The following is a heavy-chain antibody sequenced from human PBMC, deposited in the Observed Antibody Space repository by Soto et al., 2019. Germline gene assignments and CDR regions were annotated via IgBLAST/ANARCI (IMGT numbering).Heavy chain of an antibody. V-gene: IGHV3-23*01. CDR1: GFTFSTYP. J-gene: IGHJ4*02. CDR3: AKGPRGFYSTFDN. Sequence: GGSLRLSCAASGFTFSTYPMTWVRQAPGKGLEWVSGVSGSGISTYYADSVKGRFTVSRDNSKNTLYLQMNSLRAQDAAVYYCAKGPRGFYSTFDNWGQGTLVTVSS. CDR2: VSGSGIST. D-gene: IGHD2-15*01.